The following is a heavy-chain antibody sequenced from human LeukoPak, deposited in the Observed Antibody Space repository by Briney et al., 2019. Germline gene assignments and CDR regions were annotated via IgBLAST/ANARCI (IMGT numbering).Heavy chain of an antibody. CDR2: IYTSGST. CDR1: GGSFSSYY. Sequence: SETLSPTCAVYGGSFSSYYWSWIRQPAGKGLEWIGRIYTSGSTNYNPSLKSRVTMSVDTSKNQFSLKLSSVTAADTAVYYCARDRLDYYDSSGYIDYWGQGTLVTVSS. V-gene: IGHV4-4*07. CDR3: ARDRLDYYDSSGYIDY. J-gene: IGHJ4*02. D-gene: IGHD3-22*01.